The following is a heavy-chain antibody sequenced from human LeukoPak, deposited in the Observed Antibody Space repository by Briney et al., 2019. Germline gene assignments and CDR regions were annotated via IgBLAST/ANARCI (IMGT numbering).Heavy chain of an antibody. Sequence: GGSLRLSCAASGFTFSSYSLNWVRQAPGKGLEWVSSISSSSSYIYYADSVKGRFTISRDNAKNSLYLQMNSMRAEDTAVYYSARDQGYGDSVNWFDPWGQGTLVTVSS. J-gene: IGHJ5*02. CDR1: GFTFSSYS. CDR3: ARDQGYGDSVNWFDP. D-gene: IGHD4-17*01. CDR2: ISSSSSYI. V-gene: IGHV3-21*01.